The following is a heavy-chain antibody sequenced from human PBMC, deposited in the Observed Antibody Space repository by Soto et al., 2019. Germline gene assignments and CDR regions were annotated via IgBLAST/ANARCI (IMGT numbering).Heavy chain of an antibody. CDR3: ARDRAYGSGSYYTNDFDY. J-gene: IGHJ4*02. D-gene: IGHD3-10*01. CDR1: GYTFTSYG. CDR2: ISAYNGNT. Sequence: ASVKVSCKASGYTFTSYGISWVRQAPGQGLEWMGWISAYNGNTSYAQKLQGRVTMTTDTSTSTAYMELRSLRSDDTAVYYCARDRAYGSGSYYTNDFDYWGQGTLVTVSS. V-gene: IGHV1-18*04.